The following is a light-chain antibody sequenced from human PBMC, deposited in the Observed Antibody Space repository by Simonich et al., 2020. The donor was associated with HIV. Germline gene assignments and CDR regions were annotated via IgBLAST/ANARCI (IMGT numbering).Light chain of an antibody. CDR1: QSVLYSSNNKNY. CDR3: QQYYSTPPT. Sequence: DIVMTQSPDSLAVSLGERATINCKSSQSVLYSSNNKNYLAWYQQKPGQPPKLLIYWASTRESGVHDRFSASGSGTDFTLTISCLQAEDVAVYSCQQYYSTPPTFGQGTKVEIK. J-gene: IGKJ1*01. CDR2: WAS. V-gene: IGKV4-1*01.